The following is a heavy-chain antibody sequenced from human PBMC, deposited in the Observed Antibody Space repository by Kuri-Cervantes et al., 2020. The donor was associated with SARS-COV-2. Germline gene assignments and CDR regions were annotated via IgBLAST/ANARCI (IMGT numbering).Heavy chain of an antibody. D-gene: IGHD1-14*01. V-gene: IGHV1-69*06. CDR2: IIPIFGTA. CDR1: GSTFSSYA. J-gene: IGHJ3*02. CDR3: ARDLQRGTFDI. Sequence: SVKVSCKASGSTFSSYAISWVRQAPGQGLEWMGGIIPIFGTANYAQKFQGRVTITADKSTSTAYMELSSLRSEDTAVYYCARDLQRGTFDIWGQGTMVTVSS.